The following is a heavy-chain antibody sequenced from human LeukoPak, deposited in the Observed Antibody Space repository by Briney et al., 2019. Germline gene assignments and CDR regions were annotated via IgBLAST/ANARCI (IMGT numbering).Heavy chain of an antibody. CDR2: IYHSGST. Sequence: PSETLSLTCTVSGYSISSGYYWGWIRQPPGKGLGWIGIIYHSGSTYYNPSLKSRDTISVDTSKNQFSLKLSSVTAADTAVYYCANYYYDSSGYLSSFDYWGQGTLVTVSS. D-gene: IGHD3-22*01. CDR1: GYSISSGYY. CDR3: ANYYYDSSGYLSSFDY. V-gene: IGHV4-38-2*02. J-gene: IGHJ4*02.